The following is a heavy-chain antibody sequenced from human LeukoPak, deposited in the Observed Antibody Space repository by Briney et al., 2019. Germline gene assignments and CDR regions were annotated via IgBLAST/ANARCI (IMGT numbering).Heavy chain of an antibody. CDR3: ARVLTLRSGGYDAFDI. V-gene: IGHV3-13*01. J-gene: IGHJ3*02. CDR1: GFTFSTYD. Sequence: PGGSLRLSCAASGFTFSTYDMHWVRQPTGKGLEWVSAIDTAGDTYYPGSVKGRFTISRENAKNSLYLQMNSLRAGHTAVYYCARVLTLRSGGYDAFDIWGQGTMVTVSS. D-gene: IGHD6-25*01. CDR2: IDTAGDT.